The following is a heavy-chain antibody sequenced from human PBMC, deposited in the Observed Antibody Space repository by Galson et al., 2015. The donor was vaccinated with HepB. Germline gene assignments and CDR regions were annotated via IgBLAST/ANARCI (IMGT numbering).Heavy chain of an antibody. J-gene: IGHJ4*02. D-gene: IGHD2-8*01. CDR2: ISAFNGNT. V-gene: IGHV1-18*01. CDR1: GYTFTTYG. Sequence: SCKASGYTFTTYGFTWVRQAPGQGLEWMGWISAFNGNTNYAQNLQGRVSMTTDTSTSTAYMELRSLRSDDTAVYYCAILWYYTKGFVDWGQGTLVTVSS. CDR3: AILWYYTKGFVD.